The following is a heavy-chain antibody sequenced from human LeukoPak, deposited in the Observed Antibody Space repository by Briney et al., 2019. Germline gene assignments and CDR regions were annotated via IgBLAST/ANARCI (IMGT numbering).Heavy chain of an antibody. CDR3: ARDFSGGSCYHCGLDY. V-gene: IGHV1-69*13. CDR2: IIPIFGTA. J-gene: IGHJ4*02. Sequence: SVKVSCKASGYTFTSYYMHWVRQAPGQGLEWMGGIIPIFGTANYAQKFQGRVTITADESTSTAYMELSSLRSEDTAVYYCARDFSGGSCYHCGLDYWGQGTLVTVSS. D-gene: IGHD2-15*01. CDR1: GYTFTSYY.